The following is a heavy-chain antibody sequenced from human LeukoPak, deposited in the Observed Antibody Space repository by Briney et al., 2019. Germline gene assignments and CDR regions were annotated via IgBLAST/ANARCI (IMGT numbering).Heavy chain of an antibody. Sequence: SETLSLTCTVSGCSISSGHYWGWIRQPPGKGLEWIGSMYHSGSTYYNPPLKSRVTISEDTSKNQFSLKLRSVTAADTAVYYCASLSNMIAPNWGQGTLVTVSS. D-gene: IGHD3-22*01. CDR2: MYHSGST. CDR3: ASLSNMIAPN. CDR1: GCSISSGHY. J-gene: IGHJ4*02. V-gene: IGHV4-38-2*02.